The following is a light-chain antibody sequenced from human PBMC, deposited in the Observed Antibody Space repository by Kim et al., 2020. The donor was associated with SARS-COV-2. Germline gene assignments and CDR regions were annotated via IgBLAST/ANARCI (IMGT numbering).Light chain of an antibody. CDR3: QQGYSSPQIT. Sequence: SVGDRVIITCRTGQSISSHLNGYQQKPARAPKHLIFAASSLQSGVPSRFSGSGSGTDFTLTITTLQPEDFATYYCQQGYSSPQITFGQGTRLEIK. J-gene: IGKJ5*01. CDR2: AAS. V-gene: IGKV1-39*01. CDR1: QSISSH.